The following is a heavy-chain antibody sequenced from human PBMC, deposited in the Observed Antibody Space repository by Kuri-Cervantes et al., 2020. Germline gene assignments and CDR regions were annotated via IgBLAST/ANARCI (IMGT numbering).Heavy chain of an antibody. CDR3: ARGAVFRLYYYYYMDV. CDR1: GFTFSTYA. V-gene: IGHV3-23*01. Sequence: GGSLRLSCAASGFTFSTYAMSWVRQAPGKGLEWVSGMGTSTTDPHYADSVKGRFTISRDNSKNTLDLQMNSLRAEDTAVYYCARGAVFRLYYYYYMDVWGKGTTVTVSS. J-gene: IGHJ6*03. D-gene: IGHD2-21*01. CDR2: MGTSTTDP.